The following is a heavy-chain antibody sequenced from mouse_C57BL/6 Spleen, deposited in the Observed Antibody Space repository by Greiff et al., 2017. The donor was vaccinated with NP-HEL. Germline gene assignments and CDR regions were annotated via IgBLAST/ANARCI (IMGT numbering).Heavy chain of an antibody. CDR2: IRNKANGYPT. CDR3: ARGRVVTRAMDY. CDR1: GFTFTDYY. Sequence: EVKLVESGGGLVQPGGSLSLSCAASGFTFTDYYMSWVRQPPGKALEWLGFIRNKANGYPTEYSASVKGLFTISRDNSQSILYLQMNALRAEDRATYYCARGRVVTRAMDYWGQGTSVTVSS. J-gene: IGHJ4*01. D-gene: IGHD2-3*01. V-gene: IGHV7-3*01.